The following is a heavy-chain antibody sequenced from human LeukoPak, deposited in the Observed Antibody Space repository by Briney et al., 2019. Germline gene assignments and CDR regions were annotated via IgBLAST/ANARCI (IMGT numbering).Heavy chain of an antibody. CDR1: GGSISSDY. CDR3: ARDEARTGYIHY. V-gene: IGHV4-4*07. Sequence: SETLSLTCTVSGGSISSDYWSWGRHTAGKGLEWNGRIYICGTTNYNPSPTSRVSMSLATSKNQLSLRLTSVTAAHTAVYYCARDEARTGYIHYWGQGTLITVSS. J-gene: IGHJ4*02. CDR2: IYICGTT. D-gene: IGHD3-9*01.